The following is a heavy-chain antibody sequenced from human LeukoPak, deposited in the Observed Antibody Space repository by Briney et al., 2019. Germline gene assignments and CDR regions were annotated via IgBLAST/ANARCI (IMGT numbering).Heavy chain of an antibody. CDR2: ISGSGGST. CDR1: GFTFSSYA. Sequence: GGSLRLSCAASGFTFSSYAMSWVRQAPGKGLEWVSAISGSGGSTYYADSVKGRFTISRDNSKNTLYLQMNSLRGEDTAVYYCAKDGLHYDFWSGSPFDPWGQGTLVTVSS. J-gene: IGHJ5*02. V-gene: IGHV3-23*01. D-gene: IGHD3-3*01. CDR3: AKDGLHYDFWSGSPFDP.